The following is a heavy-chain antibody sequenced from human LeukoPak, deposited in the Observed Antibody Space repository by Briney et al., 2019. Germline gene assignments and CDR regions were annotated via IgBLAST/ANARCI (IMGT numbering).Heavy chain of an antibody. CDR2: IAGSGGNT. J-gene: IGHJ4*02. V-gene: IGHV3-23*01. Sequence: GASLRHSCAASGFTFSNYAMSWVRQAPGKGLEWVSAIAGSGGNTYYADSVKGRLTISRDNSKNTLYLQMNSLRAEDTAVYYCAKWGDYDVLTGYYVSDYWGQGTLVTVSS. D-gene: IGHD3-9*01. CDR3: AKWGDYDVLTGYYVSDY. CDR1: GFTFSNYA.